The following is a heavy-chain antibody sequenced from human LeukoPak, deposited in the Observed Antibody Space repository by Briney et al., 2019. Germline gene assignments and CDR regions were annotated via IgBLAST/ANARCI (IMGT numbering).Heavy chain of an antibody. CDR2: ISSSSSYI. D-gene: IGHD6-13*01. CDR1: GFTFSSYS. Sequence: GGSLRLSCAASGFTFSSYSTNWVRQAPGQGLEWVSSISSSSSYIYYADSVKGRFTISRDNAKNSLYLQMNSLRAEDTAVYYCARDIGVSGSSWYVFDYWGQGTLVTVSS. J-gene: IGHJ4*02. V-gene: IGHV3-21*01. CDR3: ARDIGVSGSSWYVFDY.